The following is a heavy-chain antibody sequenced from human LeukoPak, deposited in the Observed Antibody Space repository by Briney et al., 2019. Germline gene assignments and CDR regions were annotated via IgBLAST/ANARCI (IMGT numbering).Heavy chain of an antibody. Sequence: ASVRVSCKASGYTFTGYYMHWVRQAPGQGLEWMGWINPNSGGTNYAQKFQGRVTMTRDTSISTAYMELSRLRSDDTAVYCCAAVTGTPHTFDYWGQGTLVTVSS. J-gene: IGHJ4*02. CDR1: GYTFTGYY. V-gene: IGHV1-2*02. CDR2: INPNSGGT. CDR3: AAVTGTPHTFDY. D-gene: IGHD1-7*01.